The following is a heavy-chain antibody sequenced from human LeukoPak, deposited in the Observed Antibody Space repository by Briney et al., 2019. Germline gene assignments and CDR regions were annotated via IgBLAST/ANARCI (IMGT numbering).Heavy chain of an antibody. J-gene: IGHJ4*02. V-gene: IGHV3-30*18. CDR3: AKRMGPSVAATDLDY. CDR2: ISHDGSSK. D-gene: IGHD2-15*01. CDR1: GFTFSSFG. Sequence: GWSLRLSCAASGFTFSSFGMHWVRQAPGKGLECVAVISHDGSSKYYADSVKGRFTISRDNSKKTLYLQMNSLRAEDTAVYYCAKRMGPSVAATDLDYWGQGTLVTVSS.